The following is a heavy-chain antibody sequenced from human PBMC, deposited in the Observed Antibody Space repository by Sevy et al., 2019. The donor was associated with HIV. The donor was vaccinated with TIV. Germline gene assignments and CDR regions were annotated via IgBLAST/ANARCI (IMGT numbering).Heavy chain of an antibody. CDR3: AKDTAPHYYDSSGQYYYYYGMDV. CDR2: ISWNSGSI. Sequence: GGSLRLSCAASGFTFDDYAMHWVRQAPGKGLEWVSGISWNSGSIGDGDSVKVRFTISRDNAKNSLYLQMNSLRAEDTALYYCAKDTAPHYYDSSGQYYYYYGMDVWGQWTTVTVSS. V-gene: IGHV3-9*01. CDR1: GFTFDDYA. J-gene: IGHJ6*02. D-gene: IGHD3-22*01.